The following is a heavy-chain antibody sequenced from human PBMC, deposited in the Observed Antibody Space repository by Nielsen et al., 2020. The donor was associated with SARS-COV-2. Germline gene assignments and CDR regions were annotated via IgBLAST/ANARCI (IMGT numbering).Heavy chain of an antibody. CDR3: ARGGSSSWYYFDY. D-gene: IGHD6-13*01. CDR1: GFTFDDHA. Sequence: SLKISCAASGFTFDDHAMHWVRQAPGKGLEWVSSISWNSGSIDYADSVRGRFTISRDNAKNSLFLQVKSLRAEDTALYYCARGGSSSWYYFDYWGQGNLVTVSS. CDR2: ISWNSGSI. J-gene: IGHJ4*02. V-gene: IGHV3-9*01.